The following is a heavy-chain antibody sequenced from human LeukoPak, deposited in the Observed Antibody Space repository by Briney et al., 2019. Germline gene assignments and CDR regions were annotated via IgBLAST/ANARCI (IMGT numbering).Heavy chain of an antibody. D-gene: IGHD3-16*01. V-gene: IGHV3-30-3*01. CDR2: ISYDGSYK. CDR3: AREYPFRPWTLRISTDRWFDP. J-gene: IGHJ5*02. CDR1: GFTFSSYA. Sequence: GGSLRLSCAASGFTFSSYAIHWGRQAPGKGLEWVAVISYDGSYKYYADSVKGRFTISRDNSKNTLYLQMNSLRAEDTAVYYCAREYPFRPWTLRISTDRWFDPWGQGTLVTVSS.